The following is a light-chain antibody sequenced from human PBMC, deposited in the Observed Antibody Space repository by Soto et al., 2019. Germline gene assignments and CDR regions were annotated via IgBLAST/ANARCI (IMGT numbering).Light chain of an antibody. Sequence: EIVLTQSPGTLSLSPGERATLSCRASQSVSSSYLAWYQQKPGQAPRLLIYGASSRATGIPHRFSGSGSGTAFTRTSSSMEPEDFAVYYCQQYGSSPITFGQGTRLEI. CDR1: QSVSSSY. CDR3: QQYGSSPIT. CDR2: GAS. V-gene: IGKV3-20*01. J-gene: IGKJ5*01.